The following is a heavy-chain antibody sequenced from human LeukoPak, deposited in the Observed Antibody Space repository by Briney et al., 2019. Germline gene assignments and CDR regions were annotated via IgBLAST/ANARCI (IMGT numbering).Heavy chain of an antibody. D-gene: IGHD3-22*01. CDR3: ARLDYDSSGLDHHSYYGMDV. V-gene: IGHV3-30*03. Sequence: QSGRSLRLSCAASGFTFSSYGMHWVRQGPGKGLEWVAVTSYDGSKTYYADSVKGRFTISRDNSRNTLYLQMNSLRAEDTAVYYCARLDYDSSGLDHHSYYGMDVWGQGTTVTVSS. CDR2: TSYDGSKT. J-gene: IGHJ6*02. CDR1: GFTFSSYG.